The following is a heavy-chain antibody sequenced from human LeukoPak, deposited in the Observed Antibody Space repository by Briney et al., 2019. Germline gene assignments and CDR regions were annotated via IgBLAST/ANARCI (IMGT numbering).Heavy chain of an antibody. CDR3: ARVAVGITMTPRDAFDI. J-gene: IGHJ3*02. D-gene: IGHD3-22*01. CDR2: INPSSGST. CDR1: GYTFTSYY. Sequence: ASVKVSCKASGYTFTSYYMHWVRQAPGQGLEWMGIINPSSGSTSYAQKFQGRVTMTRDTSTSTVYMELSSLRSEDTAVYYCARVAVGITMTPRDAFDIWGQGTMVTVSS. V-gene: IGHV1-46*01.